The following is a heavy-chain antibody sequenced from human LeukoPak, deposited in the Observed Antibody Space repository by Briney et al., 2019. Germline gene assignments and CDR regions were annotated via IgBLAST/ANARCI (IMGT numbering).Heavy chain of an antibody. CDR3: ASLWEFVVIPSLDV. J-gene: IGHJ6*04. CDR1: RFTFSSYA. CDR2: ISGSGVST. Sequence: GGSLTLSCAASRFTFSSYAMIWLPQAPGKGLEWVSDISGSGVSTYYADSVRGRFTISRDNSKKTLHMQMNSLRDEDTAVYYCASLWEFVVIPSLDVWGKGTTVTVSS. D-gene: IGHD2-2*01. V-gene: IGHV3-23*01.